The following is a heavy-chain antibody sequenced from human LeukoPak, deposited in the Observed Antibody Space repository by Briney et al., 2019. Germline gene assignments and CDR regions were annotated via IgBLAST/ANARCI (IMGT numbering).Heavy chain of an antibody. Sequence: PSETLSLTCAVYGGSFSGYYWSWIRQPPGKGLEWIGEINHSGSTNYNPSLKSRVTISVDTSKNQFSLKLSSVTAADTAVYYCARTRIYDILTGYTDAFDIWGQGTMVTVSS. CDR3: ARTRIYDILTGYTDAFDI. J-gene: IGHJ3*02. V-gene: IGHV4-34*01. CDR2: INHSGST. CDR1: GGSFSGYY. D-gene: IGHD3-9*01.